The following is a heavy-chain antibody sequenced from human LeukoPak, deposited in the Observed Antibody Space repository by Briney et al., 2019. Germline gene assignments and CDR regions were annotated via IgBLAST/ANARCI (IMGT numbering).Heavy chain of an antibody. CDR3: ARDLLGYCSSTSCNNWFDP. CDR1: GFTFSSYE. Sequence: PGGSLRLSCAASGFTFSSYEMNWVRQAPGKGLEWVSYISSSGSTIYYANSVKGRFTISRDNAKNSLYLQMNSLGAEDTAVYYCARDLLGYCSSTSCNNWFDPWGQGTLVTVSS. J-gene: IGHJ5*02. V-gene: IGHV3-48*03. CDR2: ISSSGSTI. D-gene: IGHD2-2*01.